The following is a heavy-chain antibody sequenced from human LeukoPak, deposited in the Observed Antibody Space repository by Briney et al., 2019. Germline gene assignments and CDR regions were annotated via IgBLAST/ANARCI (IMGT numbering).Heavy chain of an antibody. Sequence: GASVKVSCKASGYTFTSYGISWVRQAPGQGLEWMGWISAYNGNTNYAQKLQGRVTMTTDTSTSTAYMELRSLRSDDTAVYYCARDLPSYYDILTQLDYWGQGTLVTVSS. CDR2: ISAYNGNT. CDR3: ARDLPSYYDILTQLDY. CDR1: GYTFTSYG. J-gene: IGHJ4*02. V-gene: IGHV1-18*01. D-gene: IGHD3-9*01.